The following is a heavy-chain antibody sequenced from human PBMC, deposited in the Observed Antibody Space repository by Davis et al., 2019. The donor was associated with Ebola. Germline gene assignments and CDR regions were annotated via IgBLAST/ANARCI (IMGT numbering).Heavy chain of an antibody. Sequence: AASVKVSCKVSGYTLTELSMHWVRQAPGKGLEWMGGFDPEDGETIYAQKFQGRVTMTTDTSTSTAYMELRSLRSDDTAVYYCARSSPSIAARPLDYWGQGTLVTVSS. D-gene: IGHD6-6*01. CDR2: FDPEDGET. J-gene: IGHJ4*02. CDR1: GYTLTELS. CDR3: ARSSPSIAARPLDY. V-gene: IGHV1-24*01.